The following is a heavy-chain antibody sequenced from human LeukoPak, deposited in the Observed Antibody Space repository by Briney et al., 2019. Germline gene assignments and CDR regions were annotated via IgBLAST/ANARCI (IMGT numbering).Heavy chain of an antibody. J-gene: IGHJ5*02. V-gene: IGHV1-3*01. CDR3: ARSLAGGDRFDP. CDR2: INAGNGNT. CDR1: GYTFTSYA. D-gene: IGHD3-16*01. Sequence: ASVKVSCKASGYTFTSYAMHWVRQAPGQRLEWMGWINAGNGNTKYSQKFQGRVTITRDTSASTAYMELSSLRSEDTAVSYCARSLAGGDRFDPWGQGTLVTVSS.